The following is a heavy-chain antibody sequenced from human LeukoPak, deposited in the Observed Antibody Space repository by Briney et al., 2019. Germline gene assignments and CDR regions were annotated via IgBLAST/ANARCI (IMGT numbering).Heavy chain of an antibody. CDR1: GFTFNSYW. D-gene: IGHD6-13*01. J-gene: IGHJ4*02. CDR2: ISSDGSST. CDR3: ARAEAAAGTDY. Sequence: GGSLRLSCAASGFTFNSYWMHWVRHAPGKGRVWVSRISSDGSSTKYADSVKGRFTISRDNAKNTLYLQMNSLRAEDTAVYYCARAEAAAGTDYWGQGTLVTVSS. V-gene: IGHV3-74*01.